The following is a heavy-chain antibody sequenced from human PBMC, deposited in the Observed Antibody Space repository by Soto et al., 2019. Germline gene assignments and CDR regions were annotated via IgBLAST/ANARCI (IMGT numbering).Heavy chain of an antibody. J-gene: IGHJ4*02. V-gene: IGHV1-8*01. Sequence: ASVKVSCKASGDTFTTYDINWVRQATGHGLEWMGWINPNSGNIGYAQRFQGRVTMTRDTAIRTAYMEVSSLRSDETAVYYCARGRASERYYLLDYWGQGTLVTVSS. CDR3: ARGRASERYYLLDY. D-gene: IGHD3-10*01. CDR1: GDTFTTYD. CDR2: INPNSGNI.